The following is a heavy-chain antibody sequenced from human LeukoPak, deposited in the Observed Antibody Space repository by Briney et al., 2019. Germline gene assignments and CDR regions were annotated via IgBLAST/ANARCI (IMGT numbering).Heavy chain of an antibody. V-gene: IGHV4-61*01. CDR3: ARAVGSGWYKFDP. D-gene: IGHD6-19*01. CDR2: IYYSGST. CDR1: GGSFSSGSYY. Sequence: SETLSLTCTVSGGSFSSGSYYWSWIRQPPGKGLEWIGYIYYSGSTNYNPSLKSRVTISVDTSKNQFSLKLSSVTAADTAVYYCARAVGSGWYKFDPWGQGTLVTVSS. J-gene: IGHJ5*02.